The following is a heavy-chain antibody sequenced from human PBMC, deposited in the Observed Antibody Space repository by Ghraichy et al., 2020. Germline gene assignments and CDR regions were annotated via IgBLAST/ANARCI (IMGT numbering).Heavy chain of an antibody. CDR3: ARDPDYGGNSGTMDV. V-gene: IGHV3-21*01. J-gene: IGHJ6*02. D-gene: IGHD4-23*01. CDR1: GLTFSSYS. CDR2: ISSSSSYI. Sequence: GGSLRLSCAASGLTFSSYSMNWVRQAPGKGLEWVSSISSSSSYIYYADSVKGRFTISRDNAKNSLSLQMNSLRAEDTAVYYCARDPDYGGNSGTMDVWGQGTTVTVSS.